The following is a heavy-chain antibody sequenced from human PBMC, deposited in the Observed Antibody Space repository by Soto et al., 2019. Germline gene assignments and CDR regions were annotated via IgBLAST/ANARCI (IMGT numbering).Heavy chain of an antibody. Sequence: QVQLVQSGAEVKKPGASVKVSCKASGYTFTSYGISWVRQAPGQGLEWMGWISAYNGNTNYAQKLQGRVTMTTDTSTSTAYMELRSLRSDDTAVYYCARDSYTRTREEWSSDLWSGYYRHMDVWGKWTTVTVSS. D-gene: IGHD3-3*01. J-gene: IGHJ6*03. CDR2: ISAYNGNT. CDR3: ARDSYTRTREEWSSDLWSGYYRHMDV. V-gene: IGHV1-18*01. CDR1: GYTFTSYG.